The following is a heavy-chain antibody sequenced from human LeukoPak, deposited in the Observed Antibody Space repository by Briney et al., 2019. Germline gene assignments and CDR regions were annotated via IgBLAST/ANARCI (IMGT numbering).Heavy chain of an antibody. J-gene: IGHJ4*02. CDR3: AREGYTSGRAAAFDF. Sequence: GGSLRLSCADSGFTVSNYHMHWVRQAPGRGLEWVALIPHDGGGKQYAASVQDRFSISRDNSENTVYLQMNSLRHDDAAVYFCAREGYTSGRAAAFDFWGRGTLVTVSS. D-gene: IGHD6-19*01. CDR1: GFTVSNYH. CDR2: IPHDGGGK. V-gene: IGHV3-30*04.